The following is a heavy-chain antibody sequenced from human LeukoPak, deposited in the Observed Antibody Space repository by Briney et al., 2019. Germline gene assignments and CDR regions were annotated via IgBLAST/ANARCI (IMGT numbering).Heavy chain of an antibody. CDR2: IYYSGNT. CDR3: ARTGWELLFDH. J-gene: IGHJ4*02. D-gene: IGHD1-26*01. CDR1: GGSNSDKSYY. V-gene: IGHV4-39*01. Sequence: PSETLSLTCNVSGGSNSDKSYYWGWIRQPPGKGLEWIGSIYYSGNTYYNPSLKSRVTISVDSSRNQFSLKLTSVTAADTAVYYCARTGWELLFDHWGQGTLVTVSS.